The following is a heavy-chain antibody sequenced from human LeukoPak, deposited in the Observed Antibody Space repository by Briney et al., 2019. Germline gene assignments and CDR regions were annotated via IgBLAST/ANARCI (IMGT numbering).Heavy chain of an antibody. CDR1: GGTFSSYA. CDR3: ARVPGNYYYYYMDV. CDR2: IIPIFGTA. V-gene: IGHV1-69*06. D-gene: IGHD1-14*01. J-gene: IGHJ6*03. Sequence: SVKVSCKASGGTFSSYAISWVRQAPGQGLEWMGGIIPIFGTANYAQKFQGRVTITADKSTSTAYMELSSLRSEDTAVYYCARVPGNYYYYYMDVWGKGTTVTISS.